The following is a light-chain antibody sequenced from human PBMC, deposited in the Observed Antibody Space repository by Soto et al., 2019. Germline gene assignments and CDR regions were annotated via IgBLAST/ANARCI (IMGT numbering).Light chain of an antibody. CDR1: QSVSGK. J-gene: IGKJ5*01. Sequence: EIVMTQSPATLSVSPGERATLSCRASQSVSGKLAWYQQKPGQAPRLVIYDVSTRATGIPARFSGSGSGTEFTLTISSLQSEDFAVYYCQQYNNWFSITFGQGTRLEIK. V-gene: IGKV3-15*01. CDR2: DVS. CDR3: QQYNNWFSIT.